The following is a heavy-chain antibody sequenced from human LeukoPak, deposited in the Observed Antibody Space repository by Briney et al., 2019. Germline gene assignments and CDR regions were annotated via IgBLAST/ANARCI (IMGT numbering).Heavy chain of an antibody. J-gene: IGHJ5*02. CDR1: GGSISSGSYY. CDR3: ARKGGFGELYGNWFDP. Sequence: PSQTLSLTCTVSGGSISSGSYYWGWIRQPPGKGLEWIGSIYYSGSTYYNPTLKSRVTISVDTSKNQFSLKLSSVTAADTAVYYCARKGGFGELYGNWFDPWGQGTLVTVSS. CDR2: IYYSGST. V-gene: IGHV4-39*07. D-gene: IGHD3-10*01.